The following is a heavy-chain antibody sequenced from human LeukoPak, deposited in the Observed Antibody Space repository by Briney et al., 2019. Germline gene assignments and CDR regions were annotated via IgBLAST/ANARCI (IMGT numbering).Heavy chain of an antibody. V-gene: IGHV3-64D*06. D-gene: IGHD4-17*01. CDR2: ISSNGRDT. J-gene: IGHJ6*02. CDR1: EFTFGTYA. Sequence: GGSLRLSCSASEFTFGTYAMLWVRQAPGKGLEYVSAISSNGRDTYYAASVRGRFSISRVNSNNTLYLQMSSLRPEDTAVYYWARGKPYGDSYYYYGMDVWGQGTTVTVSS. CDR3: ARGKPYGDSYYYYGMDV.